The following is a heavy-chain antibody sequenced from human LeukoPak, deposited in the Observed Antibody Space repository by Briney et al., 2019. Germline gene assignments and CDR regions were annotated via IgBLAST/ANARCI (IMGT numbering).Heavy chain of an antibody. Sequence: SETLSLTCTVSGGSISSYYWSWIRQPPGKGLEWIGYIYTSGSTNYNPSLKSRVTISVDTSKNQFSLKLSSVTAADTAVYYCARVDLRAAYFDYWGQGTLVTVSS. CDR1: GGSISSYY. V-gene: IGHV4-4*09. J-gene: IGHJ4*02. D-gene: IGHD5-12*01. CDR3: ARVDLRAAYFDY. CDR2: IYTSGST.